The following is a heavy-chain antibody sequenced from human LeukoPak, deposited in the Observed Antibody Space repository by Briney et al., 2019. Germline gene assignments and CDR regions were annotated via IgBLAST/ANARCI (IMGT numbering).Heavy chain of an antibody. J-gene: IGHJ4*02. V-gene: IGHV4-30-2*01. D-gene: IGHD3-22*01. CDR3: ARVNYYDSSGYPYFDY. CDR1: GDYINNGGHY. CDR2: ISHRGSS. Sequence: SETLSLTCSVGGDYINNGGHYWSWIRQPPGKALEYIGYISHRGSSYYNPSLKSRLTISVDGSRNQFSLKLRSVTAADTAVYYCARVNYYDSSGYPYFDYWGQGTLVTVSS.